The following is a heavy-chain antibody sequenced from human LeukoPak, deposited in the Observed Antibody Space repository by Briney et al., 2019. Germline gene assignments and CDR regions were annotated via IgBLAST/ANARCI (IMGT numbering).Heavy chain of an antibody. CDR1: GFTFSSYA. D-gene: IGHD1-20*01. V-gene: IGHV3-64*01. J-gene: IGHJ4*02. CDR3: ARGGRYNWNPFDY. Sequence: PGGSLRLSCAASGFTFSSYAMHWVRQAPGKGLEYVSAISSNGGSTYYANPVKGRFTISRDNSKNTLYLQMGSLRAEDMAVYYCARGGRYNWNPFDYWGQGTLVTVPS. CDR2: ISSNGGST.